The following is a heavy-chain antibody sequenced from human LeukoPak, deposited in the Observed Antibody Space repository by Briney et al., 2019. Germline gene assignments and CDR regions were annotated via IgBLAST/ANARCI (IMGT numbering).Heavy chain of an antibody. CDR3: AGVPGIYYYYGMDV. D-gene: IGHD3-10*01. CDR2: IYYSGST. Sequence: SETLSLTCTVSGGSTSSYYWSWIRQPPGKGLEWIGYIYYSGSTNYNPSLKSRVTISVDTSKNQFSLKLSSVTAADTAVYYCAGVPGIYYYYGMDVWGQGTTVTVSS. CDR1: GGSTSSYY. J-gene: IGHJ6*02. V-gene: IGHV4-59*01.